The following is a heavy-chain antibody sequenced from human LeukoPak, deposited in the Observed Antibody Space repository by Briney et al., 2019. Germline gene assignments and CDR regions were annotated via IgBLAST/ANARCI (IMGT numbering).Heavy chain of an antibody. J-gene: IGHJ3*02. Sequence: GRSLRLSCAASRFTFSSSWMTWVRQPPGKGREWVATIKEDGSKKDYEDSVKGRFTISRDNVKNSLYLQMDSLRAEDTAVYFCARNLAYNAFDIWGQGTMVTVSS. CDR2: IKEDGSKK. CDR3: ARNLAYNAFDI. D-gene: IGHD1-1*01. CDR1: RFTFSSSW. V-gene: IGHV3-7*01.